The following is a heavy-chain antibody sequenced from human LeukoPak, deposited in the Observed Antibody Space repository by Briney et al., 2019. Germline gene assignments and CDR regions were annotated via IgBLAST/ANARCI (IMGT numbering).Heavy chain of an antibody. V-gene: IGHV1-8*01. Sequence: ASVKVSCKASGYTFTSYDINWVRQATGQELEWMGWVNPNSGNTGYAQKFQGRVTMTRNTSISTAYMELSSLRSEDTAVYYCARARTLRGYDPGRKYYFDYWGQGTLVTVSS. CDR3: ARARTLRGYDPGRKYYFDY. CDR2: VNPNSGNT. D-gene: IGHD5-12*01. CDR1: GYTFTSYD. J-gene: IGHJ4*02.